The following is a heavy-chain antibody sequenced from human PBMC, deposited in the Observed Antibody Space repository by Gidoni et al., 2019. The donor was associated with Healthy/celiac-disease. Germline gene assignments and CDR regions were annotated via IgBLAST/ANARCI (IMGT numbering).Heavy chain of an antibody. Sequence: EVQLVESGGGSVQPGESLRLSCAASGFRFTTYTMNWVRQAPGRGLEWVSPISATGNTVAYADSVKGRFTISRDNDKNSVFLQMNNLRDEDSAVYFCTRGPVTRIPRFDFWGQGTLATVSS. J-gene: IGHJ4*02. CDR1: GFRFTTYT. V-gene: IGHV3-48*02. CDR3: TRGPVTRIPRFDF. D-gene: IGHD4-17*01. CDR2: ISATGNTV.